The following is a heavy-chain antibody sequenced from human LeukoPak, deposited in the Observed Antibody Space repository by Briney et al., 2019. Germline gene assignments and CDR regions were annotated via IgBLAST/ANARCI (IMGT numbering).Heavy chain of an antibody. Sequence: PSETLSLTCTVSGGSISTYYWSWIRQPPGKGLEWIGYIFYSGITNYNPSLKSRVTISVDTSKNQFSLKLNSVTAADTAVYHCARGLGYYDSSVGYWGQGILVTVSS. CDR3: ARGLGYYDSSVGY. D-gene: IGHD3-22*01. J-gene: IGHJ4*02. V-gene: IGHV4-59*01. CDR1: GGSISTYY. CDR2: IFYSGIT.